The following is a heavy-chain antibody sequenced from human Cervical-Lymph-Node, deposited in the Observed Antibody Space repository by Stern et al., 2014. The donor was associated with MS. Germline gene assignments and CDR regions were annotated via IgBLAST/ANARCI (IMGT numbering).Heavy chain of an antibody. D-gene: IGHD3-22*01. J-gene: IGHJ6*02. CDR2: INPVGGAP. CDR3: ARARGLYDSSGAMDV. V-gene: IGHV1-2*02. CDR1: GYTFTAYY. Sequence: QVQLVQSGAEVKKPGASVKVSCKASGYTFTAYYIHWVRQAPGQGLEWMGWINPVGGAPNPAQKFQGRVTMTRDTSITTAYMELSSLRSDDTAVYYCARARGLYDSSGAMDVWGQGTTVTVSS.